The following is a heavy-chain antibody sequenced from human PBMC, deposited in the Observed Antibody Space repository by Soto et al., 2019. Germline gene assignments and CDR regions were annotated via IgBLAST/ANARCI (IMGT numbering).Heavy chain of an antibody. D-gene: IGHD2-21*01. V-gene: IGHV4-59*01. J-gene: IGHJ5*02. CDR1: GGSITSYN. CDR2: VYNSGST. Sequence: QVQLQESGPGLVKPSETLSLTCTVSGGSITSYNWNWIRQPPGKGLEWIGYVYNSGSTNYNPSLKGRVTISVDTSKNHFSLKLNSVTAADTAVYYCARRAVVAVTGSLDNWLDPWGQGILVSVSS. CDR3: ARRAVVAVTGSLDNWLDP.